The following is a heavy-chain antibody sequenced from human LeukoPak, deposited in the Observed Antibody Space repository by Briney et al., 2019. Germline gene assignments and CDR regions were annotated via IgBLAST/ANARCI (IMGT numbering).Heavy chain of an antibody. J-gene: IGHJ4*02. Sequence: SETLSLTCTVSGGSISSYYWSWIRQPPGKGLEWIGYIYHSGSTYYNPSLKSRVTISVDRSKNQFSLKLSSVTAADTAVYYCAREDCSSTSCSFDYWGQGTLVTVSS. V-gene: IGHV4-59*12. CDR1: GGSISSYY. CDR3: AREDCSSTSCSFDY. CDR2: IYHSGST. D-gene: IGHD2-2*01.